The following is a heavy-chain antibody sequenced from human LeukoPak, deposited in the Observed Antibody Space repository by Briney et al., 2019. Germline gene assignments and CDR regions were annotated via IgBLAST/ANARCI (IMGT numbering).Heavy chain of an antibody. D-gene: IGHD2-2*01. CDR3: ARGSDCSSTSCYPH. Sequence: GGSLRLSCAASGFTGSSNYMSWVRQAPGKGLEWVSVIYSGGSTYYADSVKGRFTISRDNSKNTLYLQMNSLRAEDTAVYYCARGSDCSSTSCYPHWGQGTLVTVSS. CDR2: IYSGGST. V-gene: IGHV3-53*01. CDR1: GFTGSSNY. J-gene: IGHJ4*02.